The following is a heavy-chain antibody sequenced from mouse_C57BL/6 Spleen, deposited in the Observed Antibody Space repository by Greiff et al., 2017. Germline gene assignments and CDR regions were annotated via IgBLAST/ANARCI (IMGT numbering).Heavy chain of an antibody. V-gene: IGHV1-55*01. J-gene: IGHJ2*01. CDR3: ARSGGSSYPWYFDY. CDR1: GYTFTSYW. CDR2: IYPGSGST. D-gene: IGHD1-1*01. Sequence: QVQLQQSGAELVRPGSSVKLSCKASGYTFTSYWMHWVKQRPGQGLEWIGDIYPGSGSTNYNEKFKSKATLTVDTSSSTAYMQLSSLTSEDSAVYYCARSGGSSYPWYFDYWGQGTTLTVSS.